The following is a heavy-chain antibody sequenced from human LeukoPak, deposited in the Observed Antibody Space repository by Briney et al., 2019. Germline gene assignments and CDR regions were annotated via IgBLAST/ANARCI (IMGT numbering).Heavy chain of an antibody. D-gene: IGHD1-26*01. Sequence: ASVKVSCKASGYTFTSYYMHWVRQAPGQGLEWMGRINPNSGGTNYAQKFQGRVTMARDTSISTAYMELSRLRSDDTAVYYCARGEIVGATKLKIMPDYWGQGTLVTVSS. CDR2: INPNSGGT. CDR3: ARGEIVGATKLKIMPDY. V-gene: IGHV1-2*06. CDR1: GYTFTSYY. J-gene: IGHJ4*02.